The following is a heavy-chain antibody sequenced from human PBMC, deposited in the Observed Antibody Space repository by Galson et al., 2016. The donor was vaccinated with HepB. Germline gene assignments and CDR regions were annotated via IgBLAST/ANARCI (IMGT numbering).Heavy chain of an antibody. Sequence: SVKVSCKASGGTFSYYAISWVRQAPGQGLEWMGGIIPIFGKADYAQKFQGRVTITADDSTSTAYVELSSLRSEDTAVYSCASRGARSCSGGSCYECDYWGQGTLVTVSS. V-gene: IGHV1-69*13. J-gene: IGHJ4*02. CDR2: IIPIFGKA. CDR1: GGTFSYYA. CDR3: ASRGARSCSGGSCYECDY. D-gene: IGHD2-15*01.